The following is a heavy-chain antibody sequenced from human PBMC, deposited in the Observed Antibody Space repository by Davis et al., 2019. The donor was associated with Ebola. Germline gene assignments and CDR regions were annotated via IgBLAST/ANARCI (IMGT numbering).Heavy chain of an antibody. CDR3: ARGGNYFDY. V-gene: IGHV3-74*01. J-gene: IGHJ4*02. Sequence: HTGGSLRLSCAASGFTFSSNWMHWVRQAPGKGLVWVSRINIDGSSTSYADSVKGRFTISRDNAKTTLYLQMNSLRAEDTAVYYCARGGNYFDYWGQGTLVTVSS. CDR2: INIDGSST. D-gene: IGHD6-13*01. CDR1: GFTFSSNW.